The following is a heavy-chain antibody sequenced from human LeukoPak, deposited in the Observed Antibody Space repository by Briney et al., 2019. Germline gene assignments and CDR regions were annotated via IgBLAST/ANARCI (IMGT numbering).Heavy chain of an antibody. D-gene: IGHD3-3*01. CDR1: GGSFSGYY. Sequence: SETMSLTCAVYGGSFSGYYWTWIRQPPGKGLEWIGEINHSGSTNYNPSLKSRVTISVDTSKSQFSLKLSSVTAADTAIYFCARRGLRFLESVKYSWFDPWGQGTLVTVSS. V-gene: IGHV4-34*01. CDR2: INHSGST. J-gene: IGHJ5*02. CDR3: ARRGLRFLESVKYSWFDP.